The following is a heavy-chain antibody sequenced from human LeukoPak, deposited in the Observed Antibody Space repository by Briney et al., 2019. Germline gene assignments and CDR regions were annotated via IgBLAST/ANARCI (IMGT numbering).Heavy chain of an antibody. V-gene: IGHV4-59*11. Sequence: SETLSLTCTVSGGSISSRYWSWVRQPPGKGLEWIGYVLDSVRTKDNPSLNSRFTLSADTSKNQFSLRLTSVTAADTAVYYCATIKRGNIFGFFDFWGQGILVTVSS. CDR2: VLDSVRT. J-gene: IGHJ4*02. CDR3: ATIKRGNIFGFFDF. CDR1: GGSISSRY. D-gene: IGHD5-18*01.